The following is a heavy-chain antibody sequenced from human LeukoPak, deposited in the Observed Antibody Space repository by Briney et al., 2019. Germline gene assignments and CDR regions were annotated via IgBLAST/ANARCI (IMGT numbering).Heavy chain of an antibody. Sequence: TGWSLRLSCAASGFTFSSYWMSWVRQAPGKGLEWVGRIKSKIDGGTIDYAAPVKGRFTISRDDSRNTLYLQMNSLKTEDTAVYYCTTRRQDGCWGQGTLVTVS. J-gene: IGHJ4*02. V-gene: IGHV3-15*01. CDR3: TTRRQDGC. CDR1: GFTFSSYW. CDR2: IKSKIDGGTI. D-gene: IGHD6-25*01.